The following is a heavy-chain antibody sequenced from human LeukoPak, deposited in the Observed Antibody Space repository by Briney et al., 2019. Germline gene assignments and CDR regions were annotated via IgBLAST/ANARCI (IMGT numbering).Heavy chain of an antibody. CDR3: ARGLGGDQGYFNL. CDR2: ISWNSGSL. Sequence: GRSLRLSCAASGFIFDDYAMHWVRQAPGKGLEWGSGISWNSGSLAYADSVKGRFTISRDNAKNSLYLQMNSLRTEETALYYCARGLGGDQGYFNLWGRGTLATVSS. J-gene: IGHJ2*01. CDR1: GFIFDDYA. D-gene: IGHD3-10*01. V-gene: IGHV3-9*01.